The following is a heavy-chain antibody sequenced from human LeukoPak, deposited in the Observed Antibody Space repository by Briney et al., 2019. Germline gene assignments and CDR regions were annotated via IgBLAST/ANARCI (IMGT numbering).Heavy chain of an antibody. V-gene: IGHV3-30*03. CDR1: GFTFSSYG. J-gene: IGHJ3*02. Sequence: GRSLRLSCAASGFTFSSYGMHWVRQAPGKGLEWVAVISYDGSNKYYADSVKGRFTISRDNSKNTLYLQMNSLTAEDTAVYYCARGNTVKAKNDAFDIWGQGTMVTVSS. CDR2: ISYDGSNK. CDR3: ARGNTVKAKNDAFDI. D-gene: IGHD4-11*01.